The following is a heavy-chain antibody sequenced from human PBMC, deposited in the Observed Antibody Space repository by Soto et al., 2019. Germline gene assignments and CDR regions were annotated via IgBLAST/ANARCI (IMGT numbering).Heavy chain of an antibody. CDR2: ISGSGHRT. CDR3: AKEKNTVNTVYVDN. CDR1: GLTLSNYA. D-gene: IGHD4-17*01. J-gene: IGHJ4*02. V-gene: IGHV3-23*01. Sequence: GSMRLSCAASGLTLSNYAMSWVRKVPGKGLEWVSAISGSGHRTYYADSVNGRFTISRDNSKNTLYLQMNSLRAEDTAIFYCAKEKNTVNTVYVDNWGQGALVTVPS.